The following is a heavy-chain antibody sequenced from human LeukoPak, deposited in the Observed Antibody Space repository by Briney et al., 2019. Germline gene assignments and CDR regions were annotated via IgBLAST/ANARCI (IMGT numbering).Heavy chain of an antibody. J-gene: IGHJ6*02. Sequence: KPSETLSLTCTVSGASVSTYSWTWIRHPPGKGLEWLAYIFYSGSANYNPSLKSRVTISVDTSMNQFSLKMNSVTAADTAVYYCARGGRQADPQGYYYYTMDVWGQGTTVTVSS. CDR2: IFYSGSA. CDR3: ARGGRQADPQGYYYYTMDV. V-gene: IGHV4-59*08. CDR1: GASVSTYS. D-gene: IGHD3-16*01.